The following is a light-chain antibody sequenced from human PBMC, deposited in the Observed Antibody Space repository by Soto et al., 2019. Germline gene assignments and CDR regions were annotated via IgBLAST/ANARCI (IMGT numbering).Light chain of an antibody. CDR2: VDS. CDR3: CSYAGSSTYV. Sequence: QSVLTQPASVTGTPVHGNPISCSENSNDFGSYNLVSWYQEHPVKAPKLTIFVDSKRPLVALNCCSCAKSGIPASLTIHALQAEDDADYYCCSYAGSSTYVFGTGTKVT. CDR1: SNDFGSYNL. J-gene: IGLJ1*01. V-gene: IGLV2-23*01.